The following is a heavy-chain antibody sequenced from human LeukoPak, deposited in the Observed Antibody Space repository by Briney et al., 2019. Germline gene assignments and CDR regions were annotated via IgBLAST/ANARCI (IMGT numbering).Heavy chain of an antibody. CDR1: GDSVSSNSAA. D-gene: IGHD2-15*01. CDR2: TYYRSKWYN. V-gene: IGHV6-1*01. Sequence: SQTLSLTCAISGDSVSSNSAAWNWIRQSPSRGLEWLGRTYYRSKWYNDYAVSVRSRITINRDTSKNQFSLKLSSVTAADTAVYYCARGKVALYYYYGMDVWGQGTTVTVSS. CDR3: ARGKVALYYYYGMDV. J-gene: IGHJ6*02.